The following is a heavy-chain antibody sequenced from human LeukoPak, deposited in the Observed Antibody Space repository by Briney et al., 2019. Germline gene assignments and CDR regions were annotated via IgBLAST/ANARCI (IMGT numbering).Heavy chain of an antibody. D-gene: IGHD3-10*01. Sequence: PGGSLRLSCAASGFTFTTYAMSWVRQAPGKGLEWVSSISSSSSYIYYADSVKGRFTISRDNAKNSLYLQMNSLRAEDTAVYYCAREGITMVRGEINYYYGMDVWGQGTTVTVSS. J-gene: IGHJ6*02. V-gene: IGHV3-21*01. CDR3: AREGITMVRGEINYYYGMDV. CDR2: ISSSSSYI. CDR1: GFTFTTYA.